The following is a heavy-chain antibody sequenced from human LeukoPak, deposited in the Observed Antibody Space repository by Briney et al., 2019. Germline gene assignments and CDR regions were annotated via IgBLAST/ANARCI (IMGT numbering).Heavy chain of an antibody. D-gene: IGHD2-15*01. CDR3: AAQPCSVGRCYLDY. V-gene: IGHV3-30*04. J-gene: IGHJ4*02. Sequence: GGSLRLSCAASGVTFSSLAMHWVRQAPGKGLEWGAVISHHGSDQYYADSGKGRFTISRDNSKNTLYLQMNSLGAEDTAVYYCAAQPCSVGRCYLDYWGQGTLVTVSS. CDR1: GVTFSSLA. CDR2: ISHHGSDQ.